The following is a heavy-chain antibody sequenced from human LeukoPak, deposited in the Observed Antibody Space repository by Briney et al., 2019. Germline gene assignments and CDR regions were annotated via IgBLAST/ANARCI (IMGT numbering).Heavy chain of an antibody. D-gene: IGHD2-21*01. CDR2: IYTSGST. CDR1: GGSISSGSYY. Sequence: PSQTPSLTCTVSGGSISSGSYYWSWIRQPAGKGLEWIGGIYTSGSTNYNPSLKSRVTISVDTSKNQFSLKLSSVTAADTAVYYCARVSCGGDCYPSYYYYYMDVWGKGTTVTVSS. J-gene: IGHJ6*03. CDR3: ARVSCGGDCYPSYYYYYMDV. V-gene: IGHV4-61*02.